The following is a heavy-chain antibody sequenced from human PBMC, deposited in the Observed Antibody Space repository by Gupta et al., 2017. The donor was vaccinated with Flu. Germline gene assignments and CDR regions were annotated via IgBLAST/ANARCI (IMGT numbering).Heavy chain of an antibody. V-gene: IGHV3-33*01. CDR2: IWHDGGNK. Sequence: QVQLVESGGGVVQSGNSLRLSCAASGFNFNSYGMHWVRQAPGKGLEWVAVIWHDGGNKYYVDSVKGRFTISRDNSKNTVYLQMNSLRVEDTAVYYCARDRSSLYRDYWDQGTLVTVSS. CDR3: ARDRSSLYRDY. CDR1: GFNFNSYG. J-gene: IGHJ4*02.